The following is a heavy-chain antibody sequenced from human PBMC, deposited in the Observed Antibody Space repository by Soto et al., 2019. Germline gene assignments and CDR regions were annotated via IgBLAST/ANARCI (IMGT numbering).Heavy chain of an antibody. J-gene: IGHJ5*02. CDR1: GGSISSGGYY. V-gene: IGHV4-31*03. Sequence: QVQLQESGPGLVKPSQTLSLTCTVSGGSISSGGYYWSWIRQHPGKGLEWIGYIYYSGSTYYNPSLMSRVTISVEPSKNQFSLKLSSVTAADTAVYYCARARGAIFGVVIIPGWFDPWGQGTLVTVSS. CDR3: ARARGAIFGVVIIPGWFDP. D-gene: IGHD3-3*01. CDR2: IYYSGST.